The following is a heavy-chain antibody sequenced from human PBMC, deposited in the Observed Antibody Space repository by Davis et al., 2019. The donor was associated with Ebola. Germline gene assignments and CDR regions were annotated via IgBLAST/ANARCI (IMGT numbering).Heavy chain of an antibody. CDR3: ARDRKSYYFDD. CDR1: GASISSYY. CDR2: IYYSGST. J-gene: IGHJ4*02. D-gene: IGHD1-26*01. V-gene: IGHV4-59*12. Sequence: SETLSLTCSVSGASISSYYWSWIRQPPGKGLEWIGYIYYSGSTNYNPSLKSRVTISVDTSKNQFSLKLSSVTAADTAMYYCARDRKSYYFDDWGQGTLVTVSS.